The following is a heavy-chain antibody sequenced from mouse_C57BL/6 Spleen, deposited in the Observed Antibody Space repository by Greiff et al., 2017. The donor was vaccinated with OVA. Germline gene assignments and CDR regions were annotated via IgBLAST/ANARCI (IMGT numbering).Heavy chain of an antibody. CDR1: GYSITSGYY. D-gene: IGHD1-1*01. V-gene: IGHV3-6*01. CDR3: ASLYYGSSPYYYAMDY. Sequence: EVKVEESGPGLVKPSQSLSLTCSVTGYSITSGYYWNWIRQFPGNKLEWMGYISYDGSNNYNPSLKNRISITRDTSKNQFFLKLNSVTTEDTATYYCASLYYGSSPYYYAMDYWGQGTSVTVSS. J-gene: IGHJ4*01. CDR2: ISYDGSN.